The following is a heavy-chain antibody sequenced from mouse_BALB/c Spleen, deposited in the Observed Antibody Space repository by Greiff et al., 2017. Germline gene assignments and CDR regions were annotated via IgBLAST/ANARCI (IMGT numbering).Heavy chain of an antibody. Sequence: DVKLVESGGGLVQPGGSRKLSCAASGFTFSSFGMHWVRQAPEKGLEWVAYISSGSSTIYYADTVKGRFTISRDNPKNTLFLQMTSLRSEDTAMYYCARKHYYGSSYDAMDYWGQGTSVTVSS. J-gene: IGHJ4*01. CDR3: ARKHYYGSSYDAMDY. CDR2: ISSGSSTI. CDR1: GFTFSSFG. D-gene: IGHD1-1*01. V-gene: IGHV5-17*02.